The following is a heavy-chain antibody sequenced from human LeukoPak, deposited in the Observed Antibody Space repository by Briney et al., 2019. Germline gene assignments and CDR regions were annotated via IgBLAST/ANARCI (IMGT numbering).Heavy chain of an antibody. V-gene: IGHV4-34*01. Sequence: PSETLSLTCAVYGGSFSGYYWSWIRQPPGQGLEWIGEINHSGSTNYNPSLKSRVTISVDTSKNQFSLKLSSVTAADTAVYYCARGRGYSYGIYYYYYMDVWGKGTTVTVSS. J-gene: IGHJ6*03. CDR2: INHSGST. CDR3: ARGRGYSYGIYYYYYMDV. CDR1: GGSFSGYY. D-gene: IGHD5-18*01.